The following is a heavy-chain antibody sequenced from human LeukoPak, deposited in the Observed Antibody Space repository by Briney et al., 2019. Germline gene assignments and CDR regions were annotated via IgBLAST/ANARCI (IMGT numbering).Heavy chain of an antibody. J-gene: IGHJ5*02. CDR1: GGTFSSYA. Sequence: ASVKVSCKASGGTFSSYAISWVRQAPGQGLEWMGGIIPIFGTANYAQKFQGRVTITADESTSTAYMELSSLRSEDTAVYYCARVTGPYTYKIRSSSWFWFDPWGQGTLVTVSS. D-gene: IGHD6-13*01. CDR2: IIPIFGTA. CDR3: ARVTGPYTYKIRSSSWFWFDP. V-gene: IGHV1-69*13.